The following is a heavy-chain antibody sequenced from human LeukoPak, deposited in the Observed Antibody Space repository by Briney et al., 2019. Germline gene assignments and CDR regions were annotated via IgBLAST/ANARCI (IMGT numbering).Heavy chain of an antibody. V-gene: IGHV3-49*04. J-gene: IGHJ4*02. CDR1: GFTFRDYT. Sequence: GGSLRLSCSASGFTFRDYTMSWVGQAPGKGLEWVGFIRSKANGGTTESAASGKGRFTASRDESKSIAYLQMNSLRTEDTAVYYCTRDGPFGSGTTYGPCWGQGTLVTVSS. D-gene: IGHD3-10*01. CDR2: IRSKANGGTT. CDR3: TRDGPFGSGTTYGPC.